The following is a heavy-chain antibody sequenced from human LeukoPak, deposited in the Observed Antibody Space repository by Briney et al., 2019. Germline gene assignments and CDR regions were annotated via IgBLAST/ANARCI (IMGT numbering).Heavy chain of an antibody. D-gene: IGHD3-22*01. CDR1: GGSISSSSYY. J-gene: IGHJ4*02. Sequence: SETLSLTCTVSGGSISSSSYYWGWIRQPPGKGLEWIGSIYYSGSTYYNPSLRSRVTISVDTSKNQFSLKLSSVTAADTAVYYCARAYYDSSGYYLIYYFDYWGQGTLVTVSS. CDR3: ARAYYDSSGYYLIYYFDY. V-gene: IGHV4-39*01. CDR2: IYYSGST.